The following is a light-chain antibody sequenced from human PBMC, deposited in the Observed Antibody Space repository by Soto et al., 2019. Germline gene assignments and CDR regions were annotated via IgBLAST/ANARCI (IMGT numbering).Light chain of an antibody. CDR2: DVS. Sequence: QSVLTQPASVPGSPGQSITISCSGSSSDVGGYNAVSWYQQHPGKAPKLVIYDVSDRPSGISSRFSASKSGSTASLTISGLQAEDEADYFCSSYETGGPYVFGTGTKVTAL. CDR3: SSYETGGPYV. J-gene: IGLJ1*01. V-gene: IGLV2-14*03. CDR1: SSDVGGYNA.